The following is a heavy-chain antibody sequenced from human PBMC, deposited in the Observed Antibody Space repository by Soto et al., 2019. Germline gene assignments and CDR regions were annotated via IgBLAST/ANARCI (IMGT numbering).Heavy chain of an antibody. V-gene: IGHV3-23*01. J-gene: IGHJ6*02. D-gene: IGHD2-2*01. CDR1: GFTFSSYA. CDR2: ISGSGGST. CDR3: AKDEIYCSSTICRYYGMDV. Sequence: EVQLLESGGGLVQPGGSLRISCASSGFTFSSYAMSWVRQAPGKGLEWVSAISGSGGSTYYADSVKGRFTIARDNSKNTLYLQMNSLRAEDTAVYYCAKDEIYCSSTICRYYGMDVWGQGTTVTVSS.